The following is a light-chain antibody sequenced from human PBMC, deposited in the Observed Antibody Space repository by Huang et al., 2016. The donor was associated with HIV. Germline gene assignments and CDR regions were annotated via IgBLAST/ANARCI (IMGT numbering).Light chain of an antibody. J-gene: IGKJ1*01. CDR2: AAS. CDR3: QQYNTWPPWA. Sequence: EVLMTQSPDILSVSPGDRATFSCRASQNVGSNLAWYQQRPGQAPRLLIDAASTRATGVPARFSGGGSGTEFTLTISRLQSEDFATYYCQQYNTWPPWAFGQGTTVEI. CDR1: QNVGSN. V-gene: IGKV3-15*01.